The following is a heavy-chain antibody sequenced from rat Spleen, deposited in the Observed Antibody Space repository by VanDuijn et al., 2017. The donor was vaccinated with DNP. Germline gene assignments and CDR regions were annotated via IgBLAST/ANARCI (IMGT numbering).Heavy chain of an antibody. J-gene: IGHJ2*01. V-gene: IGHV5-22*01. CDR1: GFTFSDYY. CDR2: ISYDGNSA. D-gene: IGHD4-3*01. CDR3: VRWNSGHFDY. Sequence: EVQLVESGGGLVQPGRSMKLSCAASGFTFSDYYMAWVRQAPTGGLECVAYISYDGNSAYYEDSVKGRFTISRDNAKSTLYLQMNSLRSEDMATYYCVRWNSGHFDYWGQGVMVTVSS.